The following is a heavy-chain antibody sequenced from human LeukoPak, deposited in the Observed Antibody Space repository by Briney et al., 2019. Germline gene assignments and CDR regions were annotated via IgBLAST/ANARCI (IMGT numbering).Heavy chain of an antibody. D-gene: IGHD4-17*01. CDR3: ARDTHGDDIDY. V-gene: IGHV1-46*01. CDR1: GYTFTIYY. J-gene: IGHJ4*02. Sequence: ASVTVSCKASGYTFTIYYMHWVRQAPGQGLEWMGIINPSGGSTSYAQKFQGRVTMTRDTSTSTVYMELSSLRSEDTAVYYCARDTHGDDIDYWGQGTLVTVSS. CDR2: INPSGGST.